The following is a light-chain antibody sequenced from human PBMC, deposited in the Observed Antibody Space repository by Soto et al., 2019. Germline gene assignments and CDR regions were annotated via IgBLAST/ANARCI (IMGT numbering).Light chain of an antibody. CDR1: SSHLENYNL. V-gene: IGLV2-23*02. J-gene: IGLJ3*02. CDR3: CSYAGISTFL. CDR2: DVN. Sequence: QSALTQPASLSGAPGQSVTISCTGTSSHLENYNLVSWYQHHPGKAPKLIIYDVNKRPSAISDRFSGSKSANTASLTISGLPTDDEADYYCCSYAGISTFLFGGGTKVTVL.